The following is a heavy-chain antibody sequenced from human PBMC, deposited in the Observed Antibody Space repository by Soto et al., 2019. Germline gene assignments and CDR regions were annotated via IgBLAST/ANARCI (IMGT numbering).Heavy chain of an antibody. CDR2: IYYSGST. CDR1: GGSISSSSYY. J-gene: IGHJ6*03. D-gene: IGHD2-15*01. Sequence: SETLSLTCIVSGGSISSSSYYWGWIRQPPGKGLEWIGSIYYSGSTYYNPSLKSRVTISVDTSKNQFSLKLSSVTAADTAVYYCARQWCSGGSCYHYYYYMDVWGKGTTVTVSS. CDR3: ARQWCSGGSCYHYYYYMDV. V-gene: IGHV4-39*01.